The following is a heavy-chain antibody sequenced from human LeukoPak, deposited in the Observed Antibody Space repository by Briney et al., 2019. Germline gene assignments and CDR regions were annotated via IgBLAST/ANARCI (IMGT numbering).Heavy chain of an antibody. J-gene: IGHJ6*03. V-gene: IGHV1-24*01. CDR1: GYTLTELS. CDR3: ARRGGSWLLPGYYYYYYMDV. Sequence: GASVKVSCKVSGYTLTELSMHWVRQAPGKGLEWMGGFDPEDGETIYAQKFQGRVTMTEDTSTDTAYMELSSLRSEDTAVYYCARRGGSWLLPGYYYYYYMDVWGKGTTVTVSS. D-gene: IGHD3-22*01. CDR2: FDPEDGET.